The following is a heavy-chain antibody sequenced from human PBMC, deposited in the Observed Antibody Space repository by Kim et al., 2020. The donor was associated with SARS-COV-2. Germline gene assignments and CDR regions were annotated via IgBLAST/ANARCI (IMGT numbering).Heavy chain of an antibody. Sequence: GGSLRLSCAASGFTFSNYAMTWVRQAPGKGLEWVSLISGSGGNTYNADSVKGRFTISRDNSKNTLYLRMNSLRAEDTAIYYCVRMMVWRDIPVNGMDVWGQGTTVTVSS. V-gene: IGHV3-23*01. D-gene: IGHD3-9*01. CDR2: ISGSGGNT. J-gene: IGHJ6*02. CDR3: VRMMVWRDIPVNGMDV. CDR1: GFTFSNYA.